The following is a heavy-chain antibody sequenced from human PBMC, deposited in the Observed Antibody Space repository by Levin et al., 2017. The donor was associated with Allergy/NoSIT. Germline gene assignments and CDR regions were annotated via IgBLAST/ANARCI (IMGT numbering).Heavy chain of an antibody. CDR1: GFTFSDYY. Sequence: GGSLRLSCAASGFTFSDYYMSWIRQAPGKGLEWVSYISSSSSYTNYADSVKGRFTISRDNAKNSLYLQMNSLRAEDTAVYYCARDGPYCGGDCYLDYWGQGTLVTVSS. CDR2: ISSSSSYT. J-gene: IGHJ4*02. CDR3: ARDGPYCGGDCYLDY. V-gene: IGHV3-11*05. D-gene: IGHD2-21*02.